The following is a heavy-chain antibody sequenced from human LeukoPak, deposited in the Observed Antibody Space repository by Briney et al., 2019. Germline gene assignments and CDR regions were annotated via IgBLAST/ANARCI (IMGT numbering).Heavy chain of an antibody. CDR2: ISGSGDST. CDR3: VKDLNWGENAPDI. J-gene: IGHJ3*02. D-gene: IGHD7-27*01. Sequence: GGSLRLSCAASGFTFSSYVMTWVRQAPGKGLEWVSDISGSGDSTYYADSVKGRFTISRDNSKNTLYLQMNSLRAEDTAVYYCVKDLNWGENAPDIWGQGTMVTVSS. V-gene: IGHV3-23*01. CDR1: GFTFSSYV.